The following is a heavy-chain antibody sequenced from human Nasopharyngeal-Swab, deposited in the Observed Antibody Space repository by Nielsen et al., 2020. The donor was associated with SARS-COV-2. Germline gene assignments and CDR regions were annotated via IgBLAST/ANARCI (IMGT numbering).Heavy chain of an antibody. CDR1: DGSMNSHY. Sequence: SETLSLTCSVSDGSMNSHYWNWIRQSPGKGLEWIGHIYYSGSTTYNPSLKDRVTISVETSENQFSLELSSVTAADTAVYYCARTDLSTWTYDAFDLWGQGTMVTVSS. CDR2: IYYSGST. D-gene: IGHD3/OR15-3a*01. J-gene: IGHJ3*01. CDR3: ARTDLSTWTYDAFDL. V-gene: IGHV4-59*11.